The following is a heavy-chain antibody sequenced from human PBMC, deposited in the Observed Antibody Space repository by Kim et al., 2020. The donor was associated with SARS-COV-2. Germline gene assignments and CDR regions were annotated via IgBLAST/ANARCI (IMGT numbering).Heavy chain of an antibody. Sequence: ASVKVSCKASGYNFTSYAMHWVRQAPGQRLEWMGWINAGNGNTKYSQKFQGRVTITRDTSASTAYMELSSLRSEDTAVYYCARFVVVPAAMGSGGYFYYYMLDVWGQGTTVTVSS. CDR1: GYNFTSYA. V-gene: IGHV1-3*01. CDR3: ARFVVVPAAMGSGGYFYYYMLDV. J-gene: IGHJ6*02. D-gene: IGHD2-2*01. CDR2: INAGNGNT.